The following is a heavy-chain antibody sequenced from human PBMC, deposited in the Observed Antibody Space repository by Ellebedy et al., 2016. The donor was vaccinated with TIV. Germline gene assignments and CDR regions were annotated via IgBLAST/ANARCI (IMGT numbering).Heavy chain of an antibody. J-gene: IGHJ6*02. V-gene: IGHV3-23*01. Sequence: PGGSLRLSCSASGFAFSDYPMNWVRQAPGKGLEWVSGISGSGGNPYYADSVKGRFTISRDNSKNTLFLQMSSLRAEDTAVYYCAKDRDECTASSCPNPRGFYHGMDVWGQGTTVSVSS. CDR2: ISGSGGNP. D-gene: IGHD6-13*01. CDR1: GFAFSDYP. CDR3: AKDRDECTASSCPNPRGFYHGMDV.